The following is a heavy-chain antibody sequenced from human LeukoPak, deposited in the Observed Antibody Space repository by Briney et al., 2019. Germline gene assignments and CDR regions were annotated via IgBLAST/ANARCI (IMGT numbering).Heavy chain of an antibody. Sequence: SSETLSLTCTVSGGSISSYYWSWIRQPPGKGLEWIGYIYYSGSTNYNPSLESRVTISVDTSKNQFSLKLSSVTAADTAVYYCARDPGYSYGPYYYYYYGMDVWGQGTTVTVSS. CDR3: ARDPGYSYGPYYYYYYGMDV. CDR2: IYYSGST. CDR1: GGSISSYY. J-gene: IGHJ6*02. V-gene: IGHV4-59*01. D-gene: IGHD5-18*01.